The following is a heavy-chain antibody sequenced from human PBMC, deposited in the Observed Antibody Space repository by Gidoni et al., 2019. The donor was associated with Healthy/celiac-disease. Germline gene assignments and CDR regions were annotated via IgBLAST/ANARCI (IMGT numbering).Heavy chain of an antibody. CDR3: ARLDSSGQAAFDY. CDR1: GGSISSGSYY. CDR2: IYTSGST. J-gene: IGHJ4*02. V-gene: IGHV4-61*02. Sequence: QVQLQESGPGLVKPSQTLSLTCTVSGGSISSGSYYWSWIRQPAGQGLEWIGRIYTSGSTNYNPSLKSRVTISVDTSKNQFSLKLSSVTAADTAVYYCARLDSSGQAAFDYWGQGTLVTVSS. D-gene: IGHD3-22*01.